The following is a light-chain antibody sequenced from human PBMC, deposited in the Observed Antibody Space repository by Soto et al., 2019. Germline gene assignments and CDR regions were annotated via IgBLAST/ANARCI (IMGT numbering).Light chain of an antibody. CDR2: GAS. J-gene: IGKJ1*01. V-gene: IGKV3-20*01. CDR1: QSVSSTY. CDR3: LQYGSSPPWT. Sequence: EIVLTQSPGTLSLSPGERATLSCRASQSVSSTYLAWYQQKPGQAPRLLIYGASSRATGIPDRFSGSGSGTDFILTISRLEPEDFAVYYCLQYGSSPPWTFGQGTKVEIK.